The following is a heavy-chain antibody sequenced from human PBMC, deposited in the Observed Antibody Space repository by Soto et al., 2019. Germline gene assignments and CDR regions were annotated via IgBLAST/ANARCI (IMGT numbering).Heavy chain of an antibody. V-gene: IGHV1-69*06. D-gene: IGHD3-16*01. CDR2: IIPIFGTA. J-gene: IGHJ4*02. Sequence: QVQLVQSGAEVKKPGSSVKVSCKASGGTFSSYAISWVRQAPGQGLEWMGGIIPIFGTANYAQKFQGRVTITADKSTSTAYMELSSLRSEDTAVYYCARDKLAMITFGGDVGRGYFDYWGQGTLVTVSS. CDR3: ARDKLAMITFGGDVGRGYFDY. CDR1: GGTFSSYA.